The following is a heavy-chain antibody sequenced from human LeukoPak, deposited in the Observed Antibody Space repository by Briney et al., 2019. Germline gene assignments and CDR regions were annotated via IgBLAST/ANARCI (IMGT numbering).Heavy chain of an antibody. CDR1: GFTFSDHY. V-gene: IGHV3-11*03. CDR3: ARQRGYSSDP. CDR2: ISSGSTYT. Sequence: GGSLRLSCEVSGFTFSDHYMSWIRQAPGKRLEWVSYISSGSTYTNYADSVEGRFTISRDNAKNSLYLQMNSLRAEDTAVYYCARQRGYSSDPWGQGTLVTVSS. D-gene: IGHD5-18*01. J-gene: IGHJ5*02.